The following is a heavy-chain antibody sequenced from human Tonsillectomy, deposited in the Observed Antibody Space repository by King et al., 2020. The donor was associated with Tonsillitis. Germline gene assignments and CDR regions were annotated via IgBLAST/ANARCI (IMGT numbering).Heavy chain of an antibody. CDR3: ARALSRNYYGYYYYMDV. CDR2: ISSSGSNI. V-gene: IGHV3-48*03. CDR1: GFTFSNYE. J-gene: IGHJ6*03. D-gene: IGHD3-10*01. Sequence: VQLVESGGGLVQPGGSLRLSCAASGFTFSNYEMNWVRQAPGKGLEWVSYISSSGSNIYYADSVKGRFTISRDNAKNSLYLQMYSLRAEDTAVYYCARALSRNYYGYYYYMDVWGKGTTVTVSS.